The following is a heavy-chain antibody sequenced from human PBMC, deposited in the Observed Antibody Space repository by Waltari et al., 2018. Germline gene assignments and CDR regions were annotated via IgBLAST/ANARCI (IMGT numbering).Heavy chain of an antibody. CDR3: ARVRFYYFDY. J-gene: IGHJ4*02. CDR2: IYYSGST. V-gene: IGHV4-59*11. Sequence: QVQLQESGPGLVKPSETLSLTCTVPGGSISSHYWSWIRQPPGKGREWIGYIYYSGSTNDNPSLKSRVTISVDTSKSQFSLKLSSVTAADTAVYYCARVRFYYFDYWGQGTLVTVSS. CDR1: GGSISSHY.